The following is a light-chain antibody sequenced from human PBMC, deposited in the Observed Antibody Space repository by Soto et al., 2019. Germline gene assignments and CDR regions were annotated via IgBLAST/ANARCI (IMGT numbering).Light chain of an antibody. CDR3: QQYDDWLRLT. CDR1: QSVRGN. V-gene: IGKV3-15*01. CDR2: DSS. J-gene: IGKJ4*01. Sequence: VLTQFPATLSLSPGERATLSCRASQSVRGNLAWYQQKPGQAPRLLIYDSSTRAAGIPLRFSGTGSGTDFTLTVTSLQSEDFAVYFCQQYDDWLRLTFGGGTKVDIK.